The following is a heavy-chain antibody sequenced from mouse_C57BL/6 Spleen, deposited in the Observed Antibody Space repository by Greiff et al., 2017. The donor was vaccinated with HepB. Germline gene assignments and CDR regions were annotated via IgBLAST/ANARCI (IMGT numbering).Heavy chain of an antibody. J-gene: IGHJ4*01. CDR1: GFTFSSYG. V-gene: IGHV5-6*02. Sequence: EVKLMESGGDLVKPGGSLKLSCAASGFTFSSYGMSWVRQTPDKRLEWVATISSGGSYTYYPDSVKGRFTISRDNAKNTLYLQMSSLKSEDTAMYYCARRYGSSYYYAMDYWGQGTSVTVSS. CDR2: ISSGGSYT. D-gene: IGHD1-1*01. CDR3: ARRYGSSYYYAMDY.